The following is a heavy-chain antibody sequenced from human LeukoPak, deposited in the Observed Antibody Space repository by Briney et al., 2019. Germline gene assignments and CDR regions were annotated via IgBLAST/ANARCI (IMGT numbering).Heavy chain of an antibody. D-gene: IGHD6-13*01. CDR1: GFIFDDYA. CDR3: AGDAAADFDY. V-gene: IGHV3-21*01. CDR2: ISSSSSYI. Sequence: GGSLRLSCAASGFIFDDYAMYWVRQAPGKGLEWVSSISSSSSYIYYADSVKGRFTISRDNAKNSLYLQMNSLRAEDTAVYYCAGDAAADFDYWGQGTLVTVSS. J-gene: IGHJ4*02.